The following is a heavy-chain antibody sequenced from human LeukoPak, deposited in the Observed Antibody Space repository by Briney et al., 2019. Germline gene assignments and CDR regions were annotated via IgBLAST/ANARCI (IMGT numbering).Heavy chain of an antibody. V-gene: IGHV4-39*07. CDR1: GGSISSSNYS. CDR3: AREEDRSGD. D-gene: IGHD3-22*01. CDR2: IYYRGNA. Sequence: TSETLSLTCTVSGGSISSSNYSWAWIRQPPGQGLEWIGSIYYRGNAYYNPSLKSRVTISVDTSKNQFSLSLSSVTAADTAVYYCAREEDRSGDWGQGTLVTVTS. J-gene: IGHJ4*02.